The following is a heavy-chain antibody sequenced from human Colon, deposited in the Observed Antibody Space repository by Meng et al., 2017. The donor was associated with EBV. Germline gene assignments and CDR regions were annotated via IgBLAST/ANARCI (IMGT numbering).Heavy chain of an antibody. V-gene: IGHV1-18*01. CDR2: ISAYNGNT. J-gene: IGHJ5*02. D-gene: IGHD5-12*01. CDR3: ARNRPRGVATGANWFDP. CDR1: VYTFTSYD. Sequence: QVRVVQSGLGLIKPGAYGEVSVKAAVYTFTSYDMNWVPQAPGQGLEWMGWISAYNGNTNYAQKLQGRVTMTTDTSTSTAYMELRSLRSDDTAVYYCARNRPRGVATGANWFDPWGQGTLVTVSS.